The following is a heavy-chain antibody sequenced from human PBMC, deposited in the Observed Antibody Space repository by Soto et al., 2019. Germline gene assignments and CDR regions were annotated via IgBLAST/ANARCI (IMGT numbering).Heavy chain of an antibody. Sequence: EVKLVESGGGLVQPGGSLRLSCEVSGITFSIYWMHWVRQAPGKGLVWVSRIDRDGSSTNYADSVNGRFTISRDNAKNTLFRQLNRLRSEDTAVYYCSREVFFEYWGQGTLGTVSS. CDR1: GITFSIYW. CDR3: SREVFFEY. V-gene: IGHV3-74*01. CDR2: IDRDGSST. J-gene: IGHJ4*02. D-gene: IGHD2-8*01.